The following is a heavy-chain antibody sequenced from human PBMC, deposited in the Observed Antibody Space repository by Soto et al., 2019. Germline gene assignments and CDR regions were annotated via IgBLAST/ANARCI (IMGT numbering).Heavy chain of an antibody. V-gene: IGHV1-3*01. Sequence: ASVKVSCKASGYTFTSYAIQWVRQAPGQGLEWMGWINAGNGNTKYSQKFQGRVTITRDTSASTAYMELSSLRSEDTAVYYCARVGRSYYYDSSGYYVWGAFDIWGQGTMVTVSS. CDR3: ARVGRSYYYDSSGYYVWGAFDI. J-gene: IGHJ3*02. CDR1: GYTFTSYA. D-gene: IGHD3-22*01. CDR2: INAGNGNT.